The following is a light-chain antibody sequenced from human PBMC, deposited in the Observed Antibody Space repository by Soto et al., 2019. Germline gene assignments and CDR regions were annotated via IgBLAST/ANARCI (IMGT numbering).Light chain of an antibody. CDR3: QQLNSYPLT. CDR1: QTIRST. V-gene: IGKV3-15*01. J-gene: IGKJ3*01. Sequence: ETVMTQSPATLSVSPGERATLSCRASQTIRSTLAWFQQKPGQAPRLLIYDASTRANGIPARFRGSGSGTEFTLTISSLQSEDFAVYYCQQLNSYPLTFGPGTTVDIK. CDR2: DAS.